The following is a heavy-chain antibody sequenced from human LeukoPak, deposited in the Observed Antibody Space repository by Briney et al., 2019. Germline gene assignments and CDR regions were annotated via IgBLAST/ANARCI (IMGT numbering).Heavy chain of an antibody. CDR2: ISTSGSTI. Sequence: GGSLRLSCAASGFTFSSYEMNWVRQAPGKGLEWVSCISTSGSTIYYADSVKGRFTISRDNSKNTLYFQMNSLRAEDTAVYYCARGGGIDAFDIWGQGTMVTVAS. V-gene: IGHV3-48*03. D-gene: IGHD3-16*01. CDR3: ARGGGIDAFDI. CDR1: GFTFSSYE. J-gene: IGHJ3*02.